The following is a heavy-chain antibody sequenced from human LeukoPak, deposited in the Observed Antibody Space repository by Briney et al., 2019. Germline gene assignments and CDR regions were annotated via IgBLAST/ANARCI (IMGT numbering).Heavy chain of an antibody. V-gene: IGHV3-30-3*01. Sequence: HAGGSLRLSCAASGFTFSSYAMHWVRQAPGKGLEWVAVISYDGSNKYYADSVKGRFTISRDNSKNTLYLQMNSLRAEDTAVYYCARAYSKTFVVVPAASSGRRRAEWFDPWGQGTLVTVSS. J-gene: IGHJ5*02. CDR3: ARAYSKTFVVVPAASSGRRRAEWFDP. D-gene: IGHD2-2*01. CDR2: ISYDGSNK. CDR1: GFTFSSYA.